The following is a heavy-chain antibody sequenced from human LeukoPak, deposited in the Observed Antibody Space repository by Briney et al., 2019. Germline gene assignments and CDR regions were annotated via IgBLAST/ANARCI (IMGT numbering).Heavy chain of an antibody. CDR1: GDSISSYY. Sequence: SETLSLTCTVSGDSISSYYWTWIRQPPGAGLEWIGYIYTSGSTNYNPSLESRVTMSVDTSKNQFSLKLTSVTAADTAVYYCAIYVREGGKFHFDYWGQGTLVTVSS. CDR2: IYTSGST. D-gene: IGHD3-10*02. V-gene: IGHV4-4*09. CDR3: AIYVREGGKFHFDY. J-gene: IGHJ4*02.